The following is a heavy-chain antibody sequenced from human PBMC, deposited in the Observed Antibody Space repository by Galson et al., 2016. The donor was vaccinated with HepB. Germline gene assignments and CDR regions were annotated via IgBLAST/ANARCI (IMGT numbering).Heavy chain of an antibody. V-gene: IGHV3-20*01. CDR1: GFPFDEYD. CDR2: IYRNGGIT. J-gene: IGHJ6*02. CDR3: ARDRRYSGSSSSFYKGMDV. D-gene: IGHD5-12*01. Sequence: SLRLSCAASGFPFDEYDMSWVRQVPGKGLEWVSGIYRNGGITGYADSVRGRFTISRDNARNSLYLQMNSLRAEDTALYLCARDRRYSGSSSSFYKGMDVWGQGTSVFVSS.